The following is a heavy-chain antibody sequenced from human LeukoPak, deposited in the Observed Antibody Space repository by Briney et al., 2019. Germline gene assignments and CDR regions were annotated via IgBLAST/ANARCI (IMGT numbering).Heavy chain of an antibody. Sequence: PGVSLRLSCAASGFTFSNYAMTWVRQAPGKGLQGVSSITGRGGSTYYADSAKGRFHDSRDISKNTVYLEMNSLRVDDTAVYYCAKVGQVSVTPNAWGQGALVTVSS. CDR2: ITGRGGST. V-gene: IGHV3-23*01. J-gene: IGHJ5*02. CDR1: GFTFSNYA. CDR3: AKVGQVSVTPNA. D-gene: IGHD2-21*02.